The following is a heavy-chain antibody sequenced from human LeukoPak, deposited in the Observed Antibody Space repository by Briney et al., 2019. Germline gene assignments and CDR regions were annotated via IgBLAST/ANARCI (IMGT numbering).Heavy chain of an antibody. V-gene: IGHV3-7*01. CDR3: AKSLVVVNDPPDY. CDR1: GFTFSTCW. J-gene: IGHJ4*02. CDR2: IKRDGSER. Sequence: GGSLRLSCAASGFTFSTCWMTWVRQAPGKGLEWVANIKRDGSERYYVDSVKGRFTISRDNAKSSLYLQMNSLRAEDTAAYYCAKSLVVVNDPPDYWGQGTLVTVSS. D-gene: IGHD2-21*01.